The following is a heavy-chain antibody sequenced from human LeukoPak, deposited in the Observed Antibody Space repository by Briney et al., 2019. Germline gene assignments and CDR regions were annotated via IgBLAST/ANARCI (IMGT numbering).Heavy chain of an antibody. J-gene: IGHJ5*02. CDR1: GFTFSSYW. V-gene: IGHV3-7*01. D-gene: IGHD3-10*01. CDR3: AKDPNYYGSGSSERWFDP. Sequence: GSLRLSCVASGFTFSSYWTTWVRQAPGKGLEGVANIKTDGSLIYYVDSVKGRFTISRDNAKNSLYLQMNSLRVEDTAVYYCAKDPNYYGSGSSERWFDPWGQGNLVTVSS. CDR2: IKTDGSLI.